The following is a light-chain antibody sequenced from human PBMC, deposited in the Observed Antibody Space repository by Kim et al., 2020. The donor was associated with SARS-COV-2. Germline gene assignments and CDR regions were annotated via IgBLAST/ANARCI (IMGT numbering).Light chain of an antibody. J-gene: IGLJ2*01. Sequence: GQWVTISCSGSSSNIGSNTVSWYQQLPGTAPKLLIYSNNQRPSGVPDRFSGSKSGASASLAISGLQSEDEADYYCAAWDDSLNGVVFGGGTQLTVL. V-gene: IGLV1-44*01. CDR1: SSNIGSNT. CDR2: SNN. CDR3: AAWDDSLNGVV.